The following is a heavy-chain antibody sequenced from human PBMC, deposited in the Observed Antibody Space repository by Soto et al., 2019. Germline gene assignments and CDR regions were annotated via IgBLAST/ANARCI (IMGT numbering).Heavy chain of an antibody. V-gene: IGHV6-1*01. CDR2: TYYRSKWYN. CDR3: AWTRGHFHS. CDR1: GDSVSSNSAA. Sequence: SQTLSLPCAISGDSVSSNSAAWNWIRRSPSRGLEWLGRTYYRSKWYNENAVSVKSRIAINPDTSKNQFSLQLNSVTPEDTTVYYCAWTRGHFHSWGQGTLLTVSS. J-gene: IGHJ4*02. D-gene: IGHD1-1*01.